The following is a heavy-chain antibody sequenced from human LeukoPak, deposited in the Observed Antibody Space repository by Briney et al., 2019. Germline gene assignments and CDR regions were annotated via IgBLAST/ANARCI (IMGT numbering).Heavy chain of an antibody. D-gene: IGHD6-19*01. CDR1: GFTLDDYA. J-gene: IGHJ4*02. CDR3: AKNIATSSGFDY. CDR2: ISGAGGST. V-gene: IGHV3-43*02. Sequence: PGGALRLSCVPSGFTLDDYAMHWVRPAPGQGLEGGCLISGAGGSTYYADSVKARFTIFRDNRKGSLYLQMNSLRTEDTAFCYCAKNIATSSGFDYWGQGTLVTVSS.